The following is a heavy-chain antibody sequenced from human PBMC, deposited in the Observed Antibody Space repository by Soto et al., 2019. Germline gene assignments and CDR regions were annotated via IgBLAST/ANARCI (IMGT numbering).Heavy chain of an antibody. J-gene: IGHJ4*02. Sequence: QVQLVQSGSEVKKPGASVKVSCKASGYTFTSYGISWVRQAPGQGLEWMGWISAYNGNTNYAQKLQGRVTMTTDTSTSTAYMDLRSLRSDDSAVYYCAITPGYYYDSSGYLDYWGQGTLVTVSS. CDR1: GYTFTSYG. CDR2: ISAYNGNT. V-gene: IGHV1-18*01. CDR3: AITPGYYYDSSGYLDY. D-gene: IGHD3-22*01.